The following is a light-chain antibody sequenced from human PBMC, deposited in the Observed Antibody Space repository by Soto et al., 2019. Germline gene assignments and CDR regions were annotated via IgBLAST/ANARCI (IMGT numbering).Light chain of an antibody. CDR3: QQRNDWPIT. CDR2: DAS. Sequence: EFVLTQSPATLSLSPGERATLSCRASQNIGTYLVWYQHKPGQTPRLLIYDASKRATGIPARFSGSGSGTDFTLTISRLEPEDFAVYFYQQRNDWPITFGRGTRLDMK. J-gene: IGKJ5*01. V-gene: IGKV3-11*01. CDR1: QNIGTY.